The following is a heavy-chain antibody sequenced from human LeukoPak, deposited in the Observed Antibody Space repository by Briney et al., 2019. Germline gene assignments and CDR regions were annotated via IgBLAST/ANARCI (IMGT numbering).Heavy chain of an antibody. Sequence: GASVKVSCKASGGTFSSYAITWVRQAPGQGLEWMGRIIPIFGTANYAQKFQGNVTITTDESTSTAYMELSSLRSEDTAVYYCARERAMAHALDYWGQGTLVTFSS. CDR2: IIPIFGTA. CDR3: ARERAMAHALDY. J-gene: IGHJ4*02. V-gene: IGHV1-69*05. CDR1: GGTFSSYA. D-gene: IGHD5-18*01.